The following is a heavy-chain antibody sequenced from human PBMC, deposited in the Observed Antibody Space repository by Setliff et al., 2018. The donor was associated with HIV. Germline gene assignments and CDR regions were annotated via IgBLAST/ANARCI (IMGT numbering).Heavy chain of an antibody. J-gene: IGHJ3*01. CDR1: GYTFNNYG. V-gene: IGHV1-18*01. CDR3: ARRGVGTSDAFDL. Sequence: ASVKVSCKASGYTFNNYGVMWVRQAPGQGLEWMGWISGYGNRKYAQKFEGRLTVTTDTSTSTAYMELRTLRSDDTAVYYCARRGVGTSDAFDLWGQGTMVTVS. CDR2: ISGYGNR. D-gene: IGHD2-8*01.